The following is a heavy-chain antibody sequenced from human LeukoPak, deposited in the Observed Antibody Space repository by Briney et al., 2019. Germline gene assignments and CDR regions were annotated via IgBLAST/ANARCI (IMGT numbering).Heavy chain of an antibody. CDR1: GGSISSYY. D-gene: IGHD1-26*01. J-gene: IGHJ4*02. Sequence: PSETLSLTCTVSGGSISSYYWSWIRQPPGKGLEWIGYVYYSGSTSYNPSLKSRVTISVDTSKNQFSLKLSFVTAADAAVYYCARGPGSGTYWAFDYWGQGTLVTVSS. CDR3: ARGPGSGTYWAFDY. V-gene: IGHV4-59*01. CDR2: VYYSGST.